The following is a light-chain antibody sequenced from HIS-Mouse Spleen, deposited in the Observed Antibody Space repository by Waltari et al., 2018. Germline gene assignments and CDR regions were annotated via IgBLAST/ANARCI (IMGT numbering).Light chain of an antibody. CDR3: QVWDSSSDHVV. V-gene: IGLV3-21*03. CDR1: NTGSKS. Sequence: SYVLTQPPSVSWAPGKTSRITCGGNNTGSKSVHWYQQKPGQAPVLVVYDDSDRPSGIPERFSGSNSGNTATLTISGVEAGDEADYYCQVWDSSSDHVVFGGGTKLTVL. J-gene: IGLJ2*01. CDR2: DDS.